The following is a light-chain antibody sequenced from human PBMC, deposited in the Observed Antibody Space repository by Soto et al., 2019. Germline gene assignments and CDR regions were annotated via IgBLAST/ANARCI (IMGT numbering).Light chain of an antibody. CDR3: QQYGSSGT. Sequence: ENVLTQSPGTLSLSPVDIATLSCMASQSVTNNYLTWYQQKPGQAPRLLIYGASNRATGIPDRFSGSGSGTDFTLTISRLEPEDFAVYYCQQYGSSGTFGQGTKVDIK. CDR2: GAS. J-gene: IGKJ1*01. CDR1: QSVTNNY. V-gene: IGKV3-20*01.